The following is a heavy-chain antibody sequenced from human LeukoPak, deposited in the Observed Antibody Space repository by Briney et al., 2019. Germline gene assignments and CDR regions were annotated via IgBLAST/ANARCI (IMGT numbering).Heavy chain of an antibody. CDR3: ARAYTQQLVRTYYYYYGMDV. CDR2: INPSGGST. D-gene: IGHD6-13*01. V-gene: IGHV1-46*01. Sequence: ASVKVSCKASGYTFTSYYMHWVRQAPGQGLEWMGIINPSGGSTSYAQKFQGKVTMNRDTSTSTVYMELSSRRSEDTAVYYCARAYTQQLVRTYYYYYGMDVWGQGTTVTVSS. J-gene: IGHJ6*02. CDR1: GYTFTSYY.